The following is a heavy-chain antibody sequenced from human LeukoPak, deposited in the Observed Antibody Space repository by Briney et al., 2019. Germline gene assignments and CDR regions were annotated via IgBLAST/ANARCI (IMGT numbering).Heavy chain of an antibody. Sequence: GGSLRLSCAASGFTFSSYTMNWVRQAPGKGLEWVSSISSSSSYIYYADSVKGRFTISRDNSKNTLYLQMNSLRAEDTAVYYCARDPESRGYDSSSFQHWGQGTLVTVSS. CDR2: ISSSSSYI. V-gene: IGHV3-21*01. CDR1: GFTFSSYT. J-gene: IGHJ1*01. CDR3: ARDPESRGYDSSSFQH. D-gene: IGHD3-22*01.